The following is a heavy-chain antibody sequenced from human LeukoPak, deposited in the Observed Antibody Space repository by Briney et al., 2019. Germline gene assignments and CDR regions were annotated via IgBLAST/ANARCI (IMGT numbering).Heavy chain of an antibody. Sequence: KPSETLSLTCAVYGGSFSDYYWSWIRQPPGKGLEWFGEINRSGSTNYSPSLKSRVTISVDTSKNQFSLKLSSVAAADTAVYFCARVGYRYVINDWSRTGLGAYPTKYYYHMDVWDKGTTVTVSS. CDR2: INRSGST. CDR1: GGSFSDYY. J-gene: IGHJ6*03. CDR3: ARVGYRYVINDWSRTGLGAYPTKYYYHMDV. D-gene: IGHD5-18*01. V-gene: IGHV4-34*01.